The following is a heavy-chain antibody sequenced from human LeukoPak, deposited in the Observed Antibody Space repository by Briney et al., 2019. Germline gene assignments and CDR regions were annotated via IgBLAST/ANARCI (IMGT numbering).Heavy chain of an antibody. Sequence: GGSLRLSCAASGFTFSSYWMSWVRQAPGRGLEWVANIKQDGSEKYYVDSVKGRFTISRDNAKNSLYLQMNSLRAEGTAVYYCAREDCSGGSCYSGFADYWGQGTLVTVSS. V-gene: IGHV3-7*01. D-gene: IGHD2-15*01. CDR3: AREDCSGGSCYSGFADY. CDR2: IKQDGSEK. CDR1: GFTFSSYW. J-gene: IGHJ4*02.